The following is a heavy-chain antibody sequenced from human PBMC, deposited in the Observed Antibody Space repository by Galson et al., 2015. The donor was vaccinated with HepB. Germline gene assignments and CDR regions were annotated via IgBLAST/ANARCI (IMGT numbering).Heavy chain of an antibody. CDR2: ISGSSIYT. CDR1: GFTFSDYY. CDR3: ARTDPGGLWYFDY. V-gene: IGHV3-11*06. D-gene: IGHD2-21*01. Sequence: SLRLSCAASGFTFSDYYMSWIRQAPGKGLEWVSYISGSSIYTHYADSVKGRFTISRDNAKNSLYLQMNSLRAEDTAVYYCARTDPGGLWYFDYWGQGTLVTVSS. J-gene: IGHJ4*02.